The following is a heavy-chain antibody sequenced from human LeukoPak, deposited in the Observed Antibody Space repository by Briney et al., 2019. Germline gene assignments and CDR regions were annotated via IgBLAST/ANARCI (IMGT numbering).Heavy chain of an antibody. D-gene: IGHD1-26*01. V-gene: IGHV3-21*01. J-gene: IGHJ6*03. Sequence: GGSLRLSCAASGFTFSSYSMNWVRQAPGKGLEWVSSISSSSSYIYYADSVKGRFTISRDNSKNTLYLQMNSLRAEDTAVYYCARDGNSGSYLNYYYYMDVWGKGTTVTVSS. CDR2: ISSSSSYI. CDR3: ARDGNSGSYLNYYYYMDV. CDR1: GFTFSSYS.